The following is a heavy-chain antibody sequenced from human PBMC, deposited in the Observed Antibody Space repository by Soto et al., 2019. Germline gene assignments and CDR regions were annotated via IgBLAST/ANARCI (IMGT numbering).Heavy chain of an antibody. CDR2: ISWNSGSI. D-gene: IGHD3-22*01. CDR1: GFTFDDYA. Sequence: GGSLRLSCAASGFTFDDYAMHWVRQAPGRGLEWVSGISWNSGSIGYADSVKGRFTISRDNAKNSLYLQMNSLRAEDTALYYCAKDGATRSGYYTPFQHWGQGTLVTVSS. CDR3: AKDGATRSGYYTPFQH. J-gene: IGHJ1*01. V-gene: IGHV3-9*01.